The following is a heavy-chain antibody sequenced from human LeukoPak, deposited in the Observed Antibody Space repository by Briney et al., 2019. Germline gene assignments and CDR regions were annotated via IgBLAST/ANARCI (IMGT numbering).Heavy chain of an antibody. D-gene: IGHD2-15*01. CDR1: GYTFTGYY. CDR2: INPNSGGT. V-gene: IGHV1-2*02. CDR3: AREGYCSGGSCYLEYFQH. Sequence: ASVKVSCKASGYTFTGYYMHWVRQAPGQGLEWMGWINPNSGGTNYAQKFQGRVTMTRDTSISTAYMELSRLRSDDTAVYYCAREGYCSGGSCYLEYFQHWGQGTLVTVSS. J-gene: IGHJ1*01.